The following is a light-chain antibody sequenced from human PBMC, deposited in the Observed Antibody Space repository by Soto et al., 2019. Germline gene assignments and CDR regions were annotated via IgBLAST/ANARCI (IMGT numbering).Light chain of an antibody. CDR1: STNIGAGYH. CDR3: QSYDSGLSGGV. Sequence: QSVLTQPPSVSGAPGQRVTISCTRTSTNIGAGYHVHWYQQLPGTAPKLLIYGNSNRPSGVAYRFSGSKSGTSASLAITGLQADDEEDYYCQSYDSGLSGGVFGGGTKLTVL. CDR2: GNS. J-gene: IGLJ2*01. V-gene: IGLV1-40*01.